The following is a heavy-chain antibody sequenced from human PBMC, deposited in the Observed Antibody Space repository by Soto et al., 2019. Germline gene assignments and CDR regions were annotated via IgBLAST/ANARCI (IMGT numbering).Heavy chain of an antibody. Sequence: VASVKVSCKASGYTFTSYAMHWVRQAPGQRLEWMGWTNAGNGNTKYSQKFQGRVTITRDTSASTAYMELSSLRSEDTAVYYCARGPWFGELSYYYYGMDVWGQGTTVTVSS. CDR3: ARGPWFGELSYYYYGMDV. J-gene: IGHJ6*02. V-gene: IGHV1-3*01. CDR1: GYTFTSYA. D-gene: IGHD3-10*01. CDR2: TNAGNGNT.